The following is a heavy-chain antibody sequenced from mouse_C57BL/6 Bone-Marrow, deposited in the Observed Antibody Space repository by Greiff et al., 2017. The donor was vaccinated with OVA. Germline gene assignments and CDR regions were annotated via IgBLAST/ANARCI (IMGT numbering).Heavy chain of an antibody. CDR1: GYTFTDYY. D-gene: IGHD1-1*01. J-gene: IGHJ1*03. Sequence: QQSGAELVKPGASVKISCKASGYTFTDYYINWVKQRPGQGLEWIGKIGPGSGSTYYNEKFKGKATLTADKSSSTAYMQLSSLTSEDSAVYFCARSEDYYGSSYDWYFDVWGTGTTVTVSS. CDR2: IGPGSGST. V-gene: IGHV1-77*01. CDR3: ARSEDYYGSSYDWYFDV.